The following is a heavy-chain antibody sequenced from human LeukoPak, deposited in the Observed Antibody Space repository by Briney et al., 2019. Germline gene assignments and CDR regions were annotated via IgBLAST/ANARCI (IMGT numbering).Heavy chain of an antibody. D-gene: IGHD5-12*01. V-gene: IGHV3-21*01. CDR2: ISSSSNYI. CDR3: ARRGYSGGGNWLDP. J-gene: IGHJ5*02. CDR1: GFTFSTYS. Sequence: PGGSLRLSCAASGFTFSTYSMNWVRQAPGKGLEWVSYISSSSNYIYYADSVKGRFTISRDNAKNSLYLQMNSLRAEDTAVYYCARRGYSGGGNWLDPWGQGTLVTVSS.